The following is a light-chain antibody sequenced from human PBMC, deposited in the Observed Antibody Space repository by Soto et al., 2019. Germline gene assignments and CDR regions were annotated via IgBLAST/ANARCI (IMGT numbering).Light chain of an antibody. J-gene: IGLJ1*01. Sequence: QSALTQPASVAGSPGQSTTISCTGTNSDVGYSHLVSWYQQHPGKAPKVIIFGGSKRPSGVSNRFSGSKSGNTASLTISGLQAEDEADYYCCSYGGTSTFVFGSGTKLTVL. CDR1: NSDVGYSHL. CDR3: CSYGGTSTFV. CDR2: GGS. V-gene: IGLV2-23*01.